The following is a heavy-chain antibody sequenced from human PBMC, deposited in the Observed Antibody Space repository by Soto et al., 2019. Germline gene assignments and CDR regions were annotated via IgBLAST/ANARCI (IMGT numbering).Heavy chain of an antibody. CDR2: MQHTGNT. CDR3: AKDVSSRRWFDP. D-gene: IGHD3-16*01. Sequence: NLSLTCAVSGASIRSYHWSWIRQPAGKGLEWIGRMQHTGNTNYNPSLESRVTMSVDTSKNQISLKTTSVTAADTAVYFCAKDVSSRRWFDPWGQGILVTVSS. J-gene: IGHJ5*02. CDR1: GASIRSYH. V-gene: IGHV4-4*07.